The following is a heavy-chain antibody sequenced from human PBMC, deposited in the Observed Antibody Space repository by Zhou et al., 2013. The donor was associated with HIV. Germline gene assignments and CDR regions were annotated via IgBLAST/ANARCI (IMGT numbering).Heavy chain of an antibody. CDR2: IIPMVGSP. V-gene: IGHV1-69*12. Sequence: QVQLVQSGAELKKPGSSVRVSCKASGGTFSSYAITWVRQAPGQGLEWMGGIIPMVGSPNYAQRFLGRLTISADASGSSASMELRSLTSEDTAVYYCAIPSPTYSYYYYMDVWGKGTTVTVSS. D-gene: IGHD5-18*01. J-gene: IGHJ6*03. CDR3: AIPSPTYSYYYYMDV. CDR1: GGTFSSYA.